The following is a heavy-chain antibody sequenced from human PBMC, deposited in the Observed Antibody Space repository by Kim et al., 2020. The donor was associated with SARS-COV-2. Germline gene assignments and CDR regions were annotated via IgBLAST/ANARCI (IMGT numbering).Heavy chain of an antibody. V-gene: IGHV7-4-1*02. CDR3: ARDWHITTVSSAGGYSWFDP. CDR1: GYSFTKHS. Sequence: ASVKVSCKASGYSFTKHSINWLRQAPGQGLEWMGWIDTNTGHPRYAQGFTRRFVFSLDTSVDTAFLQISSLMAADTAVYYCARDWHITTVSSAGGYSWFDPWGQGTAGTGPS. CDR2: IDTNTGHP. D-gene: IGHD1-26*01. J-gene: IGHJ5*02.